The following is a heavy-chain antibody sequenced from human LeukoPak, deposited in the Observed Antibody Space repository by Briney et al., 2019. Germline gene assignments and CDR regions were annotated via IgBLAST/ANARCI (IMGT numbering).Heavy chain of an antibody. CDR1: GYTFTSYY. D-gene: IGHD3-3*01. Sequence: GASVKVSGKASGYTFTSYYMHWVRQAPGQGLERMGIINPSGGSTSYAQKFQGRVTMTRDTSTSTVYMELSSLRSEDTAVYYCARAWGIFGVVIIGYFDYWGQGTLVTVSS. CDR2: INPSGGST. CDR3: ARAWGIFGVVIIGYFDY. J-gene: IGHJ4*02. V-gene: IGHV1-46*01.